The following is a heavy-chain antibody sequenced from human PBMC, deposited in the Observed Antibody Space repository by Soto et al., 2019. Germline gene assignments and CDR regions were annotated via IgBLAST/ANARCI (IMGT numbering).Heavy chain of an antibody. CDR2: IYYSGNT. D-gene: IGHD6-19*01. J-gene: IGHJ4*02. Sequence: QVKLQESGPGLVKPSETLSLTCSVSGGSISSGGYYWNWIRQHPERGLEWSGYIYYSGNTVLNPSLTSRATISRYTPKNVFSLTLTSLTAADTAVYFWSRASGGAVADFDFWGQGNLVTASS. CDR1: GGSISSGGYY. CDR3: SRASGGAVADFDF. V-gene: IGHV4-31*03.